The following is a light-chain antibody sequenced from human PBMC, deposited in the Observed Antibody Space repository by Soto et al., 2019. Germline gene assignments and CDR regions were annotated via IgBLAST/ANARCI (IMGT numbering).Light chain of an antibody. CDR2: RMS. Sequence: DIVLTQTPLSSPVTLGQPASISCRSSQSLVHSDGNTYLSWLHQRPGQPPRLLIYRMSNRFSGVPDRFSGSGAGTDFTLQISRVEAEDGGVYYCVQVLQFPVTFGQGTKLEVK. V-gene: IGKV2-24*01. CDR1: QSLVHSDGNTY. CDR3: VQVLQFPVT. J-gene: IGKJ2*01.